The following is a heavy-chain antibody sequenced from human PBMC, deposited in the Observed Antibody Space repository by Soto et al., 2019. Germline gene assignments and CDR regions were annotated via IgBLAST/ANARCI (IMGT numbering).Heavy chain of an antibody. D-gene: IGHD5-18*01. V-gene: IGHV3-64*01. CDR1: GFTLSTYA. Sequence: PGGSLRLSCAASGFTLSTYAMQWVRQAPGKGLEFVSSISSNGGTTNYAYSVKGRFTISRDNSRDTLYLQMGSLRPEDMAVYYCARDGRAMNDYWGLGTMVTVS. J-gene: IGHJ4*02. CDR3: ARDGRAMNDY. CDR2: ISSNGGTT.